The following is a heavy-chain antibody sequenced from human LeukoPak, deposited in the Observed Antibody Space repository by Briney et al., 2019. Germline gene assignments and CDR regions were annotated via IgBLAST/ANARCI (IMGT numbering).Heavy chain of an antibody. CDR3: ARTTRYYGSGSYPYYYYYMDV. Sequence: ASVKVSCKASGYTFTSYDINWVRQATGQGLEWMGWMNLNSGNTGYAQKFQGRVTITRNTSISTAYMELSSLRSEDTAVYYCARTTRYYGSGSYPYYYYYMDVWGKGTTVTVSS. J-gene: IGHJ6*03. CDR1: GYTFTSYD. V-gene: IGHV1-8*03. CDR2: MNLNSGNT. D-gene: IGHD3-10*01.